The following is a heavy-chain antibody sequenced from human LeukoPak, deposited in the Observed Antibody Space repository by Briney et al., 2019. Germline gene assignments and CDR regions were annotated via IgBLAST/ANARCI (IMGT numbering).Heavy chain of an antibody. CDR2: VYFSGST. CDR1: GASIGGRDHY. Sequence: SETLSLTCSVSGASIGGRDHYWAWIRQPPGKGLEWIGSVYFSGSTYYKASLKSRLTISVDTSKNQFSLTLKSVTAADTSVYYCARGVEMWSYFDSWGQGTPVIVS. J-gene: IGHJ4*02. CDR3: ARGVEMWSYFDS. D-gene: IGHD2-21*01. V-gene: IGHV4-39*01.